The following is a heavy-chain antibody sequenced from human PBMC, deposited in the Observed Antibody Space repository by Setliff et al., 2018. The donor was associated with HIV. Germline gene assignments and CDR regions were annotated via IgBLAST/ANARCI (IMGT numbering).Heavy chain of an antibody. CDR2: VHPGNSET. CDR1: GYSFTNFW. V-gene: IGHV5-51*01. J-gene: IGHJ6*02. CDR3: ATLQPDSVDV. Sequence: GESLKISCKASGYSFTNFWIGWVRQMPGEGLEWMGIVHPGNSETRYSLPFEGQVTISADRSITTAFLRWSSLKASDTAIYYCATLQPDSVDVWGQGTTVTVSS.